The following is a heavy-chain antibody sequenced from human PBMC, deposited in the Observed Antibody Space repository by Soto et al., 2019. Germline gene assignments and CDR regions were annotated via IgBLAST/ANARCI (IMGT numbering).Heavy chain of an antibody. V-gene: IGHV4-31*03. CDR3: ARAALTKSFDY. Sequence: SETLSLTCTVSGGAIISGGYFWSWIRQLPGRGLEWIAYLYHSGSAYYNPSLRSRVTISEDASMNQFSLNLTSVTAADTAIYYCARAALTKSFDYWGQGTLVTVSS. CDR2: LYHSGSA. D-gene: IGHD2-8*01. J-gene: IGHJ4*02. CDR1: GGAIISGGYF.